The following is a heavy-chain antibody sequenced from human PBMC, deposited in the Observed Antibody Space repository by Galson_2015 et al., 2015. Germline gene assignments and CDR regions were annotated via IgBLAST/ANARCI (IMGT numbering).Heavy chain of an antibody. CDR1: GFTFSSYA. Sequence: SLRLSCAASGFTFSSYAMSWVRQAPGKGLEWVSAISGSGVTTYYADSVKGRFTISRDNSKNTLYLHMNSLRAEDTAVYYCARGGWSSHEDYWGQGTLVTVSS. D-gene: IGHD6-19*01. V-gene: IGHV3-23*01. CDR3: ARGGWSSHEDY. J-gene: IGHJ4*02. CDR2: ISGSGVTT.